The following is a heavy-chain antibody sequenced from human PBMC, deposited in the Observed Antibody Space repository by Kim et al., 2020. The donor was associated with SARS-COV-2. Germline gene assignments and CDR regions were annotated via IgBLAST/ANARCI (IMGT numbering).Heavy chain of an antibody. Sequence: SETLSLTCAVYGGSFSGYYWSWIRQPPGKGLEWIGEINHSGSTNYNPSLKSRVTISVDTSKNQFSLKLSSVTAADTAVYYCARGLETRLGYSSSWYTGGYYYYGMDVWGQGTTVTVSS. V-gene: IGHV4-34*01. J-gene: IGHJ6*02. CDR3: ARGLETRLGYSSSWYTGGYYYYGMDV. D-gene: IGHD6-13*01. CDR2: INHSGST. CDR1: GGSFSGYY.